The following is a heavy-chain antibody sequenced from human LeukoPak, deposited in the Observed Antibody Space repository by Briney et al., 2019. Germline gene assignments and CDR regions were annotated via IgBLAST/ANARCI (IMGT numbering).Heavy chain of an antibody. J-gene: IGHJ4*02. CDR1: GFTFSIYW. D-gene: IGHD3-10*01. CDR2: INRDGSTT. CDR3: ARVGDYFDY. Sequence: PGGSLRLSCAASGFTFSIYWMHWVRQAPGKGLLWVSRINRDGSTTSYEDSVKGRFTISRDNAKNTLYLQMNSLRAEDTAVYYCARVGDYFDYWGQGTLVTVSS. V-gene: IGHV3-74*01.